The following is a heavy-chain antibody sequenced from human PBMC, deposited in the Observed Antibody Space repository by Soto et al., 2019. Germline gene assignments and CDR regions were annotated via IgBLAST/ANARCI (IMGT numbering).Heavy chain of an antibody. J-gene: IGHJ4*02. D-gene: IGHD3-3*01. CDR1: GFTFSSYA. V-gene: IGHV3-30-3*01. CDR2: ISYDGSNK. CDR3: AREGPYYDFWSGYGPQRPYFDY. Sequence: GGSLRLSCAASGFTFSSYAMHWVRQAPGKGLEWVAVISYDGSNKYYADSVKGRFTISRDNSKNTLYLQMNSLRAEDTAVYYCAREGPYYDFWSGYGPQRPYFDYWGQGTLVTVSS.